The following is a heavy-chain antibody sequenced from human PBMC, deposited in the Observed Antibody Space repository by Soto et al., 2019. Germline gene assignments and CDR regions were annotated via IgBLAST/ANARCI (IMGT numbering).Heavy chain of an antibody. D-gene: IGHD2-2*01. CDR3: ARELGCSSTSCYYREGDAFDI. J-gene: IGHJ3*02. V-gene: IGHV3-53*02. CDR2: IYSGGST. CDR1: GFTVSSNY. Sequence: EVQLVETGGGLIQPGGSLRLSCAASGFTVSSNYMSWVRQAPGKGLEWVSVIYSGGSTYYAASVKGRFTISRDNSKNTLYLQMNSLRAEDTAVYYCARELGCSSTSCYYREGDAFDIGGQGTMVTVSS.